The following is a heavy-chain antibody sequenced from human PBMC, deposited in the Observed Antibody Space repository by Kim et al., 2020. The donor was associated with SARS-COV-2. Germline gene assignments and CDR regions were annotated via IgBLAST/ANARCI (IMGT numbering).Heavy chain of an antibody. D-gene: IGHD5-18*01. CDR2: INHSGST. CDR3: AMGGRGSYGTGLGFYYYYYGMDV. J-gene: IGHJ6*02. Sequence: SETLSLTCAVYGGSFSGYYWSWIRQPPGKGLEWIGEINHSGSTNYNPSLKSRVTISVDTSKNQFSLKLSSVTAADTAVYYCAMGGRGSYGTGLGFYYYYYGMDVWGQGTTVTVSS. V-gene: IGHV4-34*01. CDR1: GGSFSGYY.